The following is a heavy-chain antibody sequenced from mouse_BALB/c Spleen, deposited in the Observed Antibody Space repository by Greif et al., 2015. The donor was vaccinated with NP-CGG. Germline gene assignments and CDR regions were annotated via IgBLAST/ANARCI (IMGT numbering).Heavy chain of an antibody. CDR1: GYAFSSYW. J-gene: IGHJ2*01. V-gene: IGHV1-80*01. CDR2: IYPGDGDT. CDR3: ARSLYDYDGRFFDY. D-gene: IGHD2-4*01. Sequence: QVQLQQSGAELVRPGSSVKISCKASGYAFSSYWMNWVEQRPGQGLEWIGQIYPGDGDTNYNGKFKGKATLTADKSSSTAYMQLSSLTSEDSAVYFCARSLYDYDGRFFDYWGQGTTLTVSS.